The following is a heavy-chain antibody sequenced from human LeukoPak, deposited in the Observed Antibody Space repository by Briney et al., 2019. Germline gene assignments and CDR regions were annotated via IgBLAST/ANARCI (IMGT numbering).Heavy chain of an antibody. V-gene: IGHV4-38-2*01. CDR1: DYSISSGYY. D-gene: IGHD3-3*01. CDR3: ARHAYYDFWSGYLGTSYYYYYMDV. Sequence: SETLSLTCVVSDYSISSGYYWGWIRQPPGKGLEWIGRTYHSGGNTYYNPSLKSRVTISVDTSKNQFSLKVSSVTAADTAVYYCARHAYYDFWSGYLGTSYYYYYMDVWGKGTTVTVSS. CDR2: TYHSGGNT. J-gene: IGHJ6*03.